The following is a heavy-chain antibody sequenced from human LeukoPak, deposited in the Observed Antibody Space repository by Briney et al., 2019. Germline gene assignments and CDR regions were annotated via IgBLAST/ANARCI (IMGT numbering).Heavy chain of an antibody. CDR1: GFTFSSYA. J-gene: IGHJ4*02. V-gene: IGHV3-23*01. D-gene: IGHD3-10*01. CDR3: ARAPRKFRGIIVTPLYYFDY. Sequence: GGSLRLSCAASGFTFSSYAMTWVRQAPGKGLEWVSTISGSAENTYYADSVKGRFTISRDNSKNTLYLQMNSLRAEDTAIYYCARAPRKFRGIIVTPLYYFDYWGQGALVTVSS. CDR2: ISGSAENT.